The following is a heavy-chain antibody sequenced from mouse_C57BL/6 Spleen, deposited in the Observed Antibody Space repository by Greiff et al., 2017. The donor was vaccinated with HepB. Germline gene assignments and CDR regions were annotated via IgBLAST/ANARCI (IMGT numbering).Heavy chain of an antibody. J-gene: IGHJ3*01. CDR3: ARDYGSSWFAY. V-gene: IGHV5-17*01. CDR1: GFTFSDYG. CDR2: ISSGSSTI. D-gene: IGHD1-1*01. Sequence: EVKVVESGGGLVKPGGSLKLSCAASGFTFSDYGMHWVRQAPEKGLEWVAYISSGSSTIYYADTVEGRFTISRDNAKNTLFLQMTSLRSEDTAMYYCARDYGSSWFAYWGQGTLVTVSA.